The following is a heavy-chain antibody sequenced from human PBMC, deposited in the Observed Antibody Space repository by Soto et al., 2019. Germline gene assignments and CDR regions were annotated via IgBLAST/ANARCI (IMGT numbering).Heavy chain of an antibody. CDR2: IYYSGST. Sequence: QVRLQESGPGLVKPSQTLSLTCTVSGGSISSGGYYWSWIRQHPVTGLEWIGYIYYSGSTYYNPSLKSRGTISVDTSKNPFSRQRSSLTAADTAVYYCARIWGIAARQGPLTFDFWGQGTLVTVSS. V-gene: IGHV4-31*03. J-gene: IGHJ4*02. D-gene: IGHD6-6*01. CDR1: GGSISSGGYY. CDR3: ARIWGIAARQGPLTFDF.